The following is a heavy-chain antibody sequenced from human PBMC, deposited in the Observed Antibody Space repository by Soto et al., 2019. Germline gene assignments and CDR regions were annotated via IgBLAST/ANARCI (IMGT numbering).Heavy chain of an antibody. CDR1: GYSFTSYW. D-gene: IGHD2-2*01. CDR2: IDPSDSYT. J-gene: IGHJ6*02. CDR3: ARAIIVVVPAAAGYGMDV. Sequence: EVQLVQSGAEVKKPGESLRISCKGSGYSFTSYWISWVRQMPGKGLEWMGRIDPSDSYTNYSPSFQGHVTISADKSISTAYLQWSSLKASDTAMYCCARAIIVVVPAAAGYGMDVWGQGTTVTVSS. V-gene: IGHV5-10-1*03.